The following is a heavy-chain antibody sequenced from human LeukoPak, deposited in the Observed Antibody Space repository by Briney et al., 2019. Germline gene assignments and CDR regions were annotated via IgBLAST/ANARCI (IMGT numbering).Heavy chain of an antibody. D-gene: IGHD6-13*01. CDR3: AKDPGSSWYYYYGMDV. CDR1: GFTFSSYG. CDR2: ISYDGSNK. V-gene: IGHV3-30*18. Sequence: GGSLRLSCAASGFTFSSYGMHWVRQAPGKGLERVAVISYDGSNKYYADSVKGRFTISRDNSKNTLYLQMNSLRAEDTAVYYCAKDPGSSWYYYYGMDVWGQGTTVTVSS. J-gene: IGHJ6*02.